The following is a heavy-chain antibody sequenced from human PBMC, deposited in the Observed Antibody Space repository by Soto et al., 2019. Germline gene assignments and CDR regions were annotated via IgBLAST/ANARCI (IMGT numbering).Heavy chain of an antibody. J-gene: IGHJ6*02. CDR3: ATNYDFWSGYRIDYYGMDD. Sequence: SETLSLTCTVSGGSISSSSYYWGWIRQPPGKGLEWIGSIYYSGSTYYNPSLKSRVTISVDTSKNQFSLKLSSVTAADTAVYYCATNYDFWSGYRIDYYGMDDWGQGTTVTVSS. D-gene: IGHD3-3*01. CDR2: IYYSGST. CDR1: GGSISSSSYY. V-gene: IGHV4-39*01.